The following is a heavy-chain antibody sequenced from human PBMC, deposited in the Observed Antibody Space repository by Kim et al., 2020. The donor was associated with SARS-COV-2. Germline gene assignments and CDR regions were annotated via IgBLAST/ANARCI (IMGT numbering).Heavy chain of an antibody. J-gene: IGHJ4*02. V-gene: IGHV3-64D*06. Sequence: GGSLRLSCSASGWTCSSYAMHWVRQAPGKGLEYVSAISSNGGSTYYADSVKGRFTISRDNSKNTLYLQMSSLRAEDTAVYYCVKDQGIVVVPASFDYWGQGTLVTVSS. CDR3: VKDQGIVVVPASFDY. CDR1: GWTCSSYA. D-gene: IGHD2-2*01. CDR2: ISSNGGST.